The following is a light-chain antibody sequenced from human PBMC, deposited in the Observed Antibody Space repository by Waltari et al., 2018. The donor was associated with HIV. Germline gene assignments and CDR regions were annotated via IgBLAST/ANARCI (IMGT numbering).Light chain of an antibody. CDR1: PSLSNTN. V-gene: IGKV3-15*01. CDR2: GAS. Sequence: EIVMTQSPATLSVSPGERATLSCRASPSLSNTNFAWYQQKPGQAPRPLIHGASTRATGIPARFSGSGSGREFTLTIISLQSEDSAIYYCQQYKNWPPTFGQGARLEIQ. J-gene: IGKJ2*01. CDR3: QQYKNWPPT.